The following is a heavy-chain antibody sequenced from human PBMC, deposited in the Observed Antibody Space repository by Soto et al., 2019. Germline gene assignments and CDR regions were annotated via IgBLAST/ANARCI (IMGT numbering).Heavy chain of an antibody. CDR2: ISGSGDST. D-gene: IGHD6-13*01. V-gene: IGHV3-23*01. Sequence: PGESLKISCAASGFTFSSYAMNWVRQAPGKGLEWVSVISGSGDSTYYADSVKGRFTISRDKSKNTLYLQMNSLRAEDTAVYYCAKRSSSWVFNYWGQGTRVTVSS. CDR1: GFTFSSYA. CDR3: AKRSSSWVFNY. J-gene: IGHJ4*02.